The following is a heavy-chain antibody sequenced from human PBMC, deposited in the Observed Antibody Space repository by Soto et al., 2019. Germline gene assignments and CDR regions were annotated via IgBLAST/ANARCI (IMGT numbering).Heavy chain of an antibody. V-gene: IGHV2-5*02. D-gene: IGHD3-16*01. J-gene: IGHJ4*02. CDR2: VYWDDSK. CDR3: AHSWGGVASF. Sequence: QITLNESGPTLVKPTQTLTLTCTFSGFSLSTRDVGVGWIRQPPGEALEWLGVVYWDDSKTYSPSLESRLTITKDTSKNPVVLRITKMDPVDPRTYYFAHSWGGVASFWGQGTLVTVSS. CDR1: GFSLSTRDVG.